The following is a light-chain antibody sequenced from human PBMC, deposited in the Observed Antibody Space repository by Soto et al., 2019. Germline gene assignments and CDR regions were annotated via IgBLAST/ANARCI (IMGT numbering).Light chain of an antibody. Sequence: DIVMTQSPDSLAVSLGERATINCKSSQTVLYSPNNKNYLAWYQKKAGQPPKLLIYWASTRESGVPDRFSGSGSGTDFTLTISSLQAEDVAVYYTPRTFGQGTKVEFK. CDR1: QTVLYSPNNKNY. CDR3: PRT. V-gene: IGKV4-1*01. J-gene: IGKJ1*01. CDR2: WAS.